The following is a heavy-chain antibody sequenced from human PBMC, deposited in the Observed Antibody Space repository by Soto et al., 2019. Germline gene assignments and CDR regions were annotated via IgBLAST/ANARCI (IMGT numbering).Heavy chain of an antibody. CDR2: IYYSGST. CDR3: ASRRRGITMVRGFDY. D-gene: IGHD3-10*01. Sequence: QLQLQESGPGLVKPSETLSLTCTVSGGSISSSSYYWGWIRQPPGKGLEWIGSIYYSGSTYYNPSLKSRVTISVDTSKNQFSLKLSSVTAADTAVYYCASRRRGITMVRGFDYWGQGTLVTVSS. J-gene: IGHJ4*02. CDR1: GGSISSSSYY. V-gene: IGHV4-39*01.